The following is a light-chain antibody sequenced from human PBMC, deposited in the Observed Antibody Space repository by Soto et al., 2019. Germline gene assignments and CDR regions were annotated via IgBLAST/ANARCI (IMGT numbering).Light chain of an antibody. V-gene: IGKV1-5*01. CDR3: QQYNDYPYT. CDR2: DAS. CDR1: QTADKW. J-gene: IGKJ2*01. Sequence: DIQVTQSPSTLSASVGDRVIIACRASQTADKWVAWYQQKPGKAPNVLIYDASRLESGVPSRFSGSGSGTLFTLIISNLQPDDFATYYCQQYNDYPYTFGQGTKVEI.